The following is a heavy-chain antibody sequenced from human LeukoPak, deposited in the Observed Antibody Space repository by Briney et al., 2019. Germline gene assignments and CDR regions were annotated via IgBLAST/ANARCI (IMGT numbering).Heavy chain of an antibody. D-gene: IGHD6-19*01. Sequence: GGSLRLSCAASGFTFRTYAMYWVRQAPGKGLEWVAVISYDGSNKYYADSVKGRFTISRDNSKNTLYLQMNSLRAEDTAVYYCARDRDPIIAVAGTLDYWGQGTLVTVSS. CDR1: GFTFRTYA. CDR2: ISYDGSNK. J-gene: IGHJ4*02. CDR3: ARDRDPIIAVAGTLDY. V-gene: IGHV3-30-3*01.